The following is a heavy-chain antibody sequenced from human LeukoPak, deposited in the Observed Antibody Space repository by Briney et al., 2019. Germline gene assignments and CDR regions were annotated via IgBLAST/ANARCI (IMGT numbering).Heavy chain of an antibody. Sequence: SETLSLTCTVSGYSISSGYYWGWIRQPPGKGLEWIGTIYHSGTTYYNPSLKSRVTISVDTSKNQFSLKLSSVTAADTAVYYCARGGVRGVMGPSYYFDYWGQGTLVTVSS. V-gene: IGHV4-38-2*02. CDR2: IYHSGTT. J-gene: IGHJ4*02. CDR3: ARGGVRGVMGPSYYFDY. D-gene: IGHD3-10*01. CDR1: GYSISSGYY.